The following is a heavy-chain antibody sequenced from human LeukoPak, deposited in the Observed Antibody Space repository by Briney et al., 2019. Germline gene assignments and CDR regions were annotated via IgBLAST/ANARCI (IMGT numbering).Heavy chain of an antibody. Sequence: PSETLSLTCTVSGDSISSSSYFWGWIRQPPGKGLEWIGTIYSTGSTYYNPSLTSRVTISVDTSKNQFSLRLTSVTAADTAVYYCARYSTSWDYWGQGTLVTVSS. CDR1: GDSISSSSYF. CDR3: ARYSTSWDY. J-gene: IGHJ4*02. V-gene: IGHV4-39*07. CDR2: IYSTGST. D-gene: IGHD2-2*01.